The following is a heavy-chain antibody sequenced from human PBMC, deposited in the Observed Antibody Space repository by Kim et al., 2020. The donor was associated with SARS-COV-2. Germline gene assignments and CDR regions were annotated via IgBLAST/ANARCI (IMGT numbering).Heavy chain of an antibody. Sequence: GGSLRLSCAASGFTFSCYDMHWVRQGTGKGLEWVSAIGSAGDTYYPGSVKGRFTISRENAKNSLYLQMNSLTAGDTAVYYCARGAMVRGVITYFDYWGQGTLVTVSS. CDR1: GFTFSCYD. V-gene: IGHV3-13*01. J-gene: IGHJ4*02. CDR3: ARGAMVRGVITYFDY. D-gene: IGHD3-10*01. CDR2: IGSAGDT.